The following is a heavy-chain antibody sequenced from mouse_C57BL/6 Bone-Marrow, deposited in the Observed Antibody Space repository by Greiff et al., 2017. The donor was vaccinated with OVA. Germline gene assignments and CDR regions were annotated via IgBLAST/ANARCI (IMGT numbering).Heavy chain of an antibody. D-gene: IGHD3-2*02. CDR2: IDPSDSYT. J-gene: IGHJ4*01. CDR3: ARGNSSGPLYYAMDY. Sequence: VQLQQPGAELVMPGASVKLSCKASGYTFTSYWMHWVKQRPGQGLEWIGEIDPSDSYTNYNQKFKGKSTLTVDKSSSTAYMQLSSLTSEDSAVYYCARGNSSGPLYYAMDYWGQGTSVTVSS. V-gene: IGHV1-69*01. CDR1: GYTFTSYW.